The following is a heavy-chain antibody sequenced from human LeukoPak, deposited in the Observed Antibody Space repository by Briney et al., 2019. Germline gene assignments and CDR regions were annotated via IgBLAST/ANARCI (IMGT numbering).Heavy chain of an antibody. D-gene: IGHD5-18*01. CDR2: ISDSGGST. Sequence: GSLRLSCAASGFTLSSYAMSWVRQAPGKGLEWVSVISDSGGSTYYADSVKGRFTISRDNSKNTVYLQMNSLRTEDTAVYYCAKGGSYGDYWGLGTLVTVSS. V-gene: IGHV3-23*01. CDR3: AKGGSYGDY. CDR1: GFTLSSYA. J-gene: IGHJ4*02.